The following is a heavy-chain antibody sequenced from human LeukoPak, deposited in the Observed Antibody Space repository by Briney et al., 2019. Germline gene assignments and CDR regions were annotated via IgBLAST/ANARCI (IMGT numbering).Heavy chain of an antibody. D-gene: IGHD2-15*01. J-gene: IGHJ3*02. CDR3: AARYCNGGSCWADAFDI. V-gene: IGHV4-34*01. CDR2: INHSGST. CDR1: GGSFSGYY. Sequence: PSETLSLTCAVYGGSFSGYYWSWIRQPPGKGLEWIGEINHSGSTNYNPSLKSRVTISVDTSKNQFSLKLSSVTAADTAVYYCAARYCNGGSCWADAFDIWGQGTMVTVSS.